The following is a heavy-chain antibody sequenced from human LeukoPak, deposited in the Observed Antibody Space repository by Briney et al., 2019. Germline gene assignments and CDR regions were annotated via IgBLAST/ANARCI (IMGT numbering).Heavy chain of an antibody. V-gene: IGHV3-74*01. CDR3: AREDQLLDNWFDP. Sequence: PGGSLRLSCAASGFTFSNYWMHWVRQAPGKGLVWVSRVNNDGSDTNYADSVKGRFTISRDNAKNSLYLQMNSLRAEDTAVYYCAREDQLLDNWFDPWGQGTLVTVSS. CDR1: GFTFSNYW. D-gene: IGHD2-2*01. J-gene: IGHJ5*02. CDR2: VNNDGSDT.